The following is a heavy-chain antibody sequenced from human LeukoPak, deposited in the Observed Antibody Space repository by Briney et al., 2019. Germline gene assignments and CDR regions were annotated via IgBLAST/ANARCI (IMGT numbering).Heavy chain of an antibody. CDR2: IIPILGIA. V-gene: IGHV1-69*04. Sequence: SVKVSCKASGGTFSSYAISWVRQAPGQGLEWMGRIIPILGIANYAQKFQGRVTITADESTSTAYMELSSLRSEDTAVYYCARGNGATVINNWFDPWGQGTLVTVSS. CDR1: GGTFSSYA. CDR3: ARGNGATVINNWFDP. D-gene: IGHD4-11*01. J-gene: IGHJ5*02.